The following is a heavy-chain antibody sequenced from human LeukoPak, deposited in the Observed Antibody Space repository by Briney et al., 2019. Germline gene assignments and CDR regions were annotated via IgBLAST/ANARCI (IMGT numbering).Heavy chain of an antibody. J-gene: IGHJ4*02. V-gene: IGHV4-59*01. Sequence: PSETLSLTCTVSGGSISSYYWGWIRQPPGKGLELIGYIYYSGSTYYNPSLKSRVTISVDTSKNQFSLKLNSVTAADTAVYYCARSRSSRSKSSFDYWGQGTLVTVSS. CDR3: ARSRSSRSKSSFDY. CDR1: GGSISSYY. CDR2: IYYSGST. D-gene: IGHD1-14*01.